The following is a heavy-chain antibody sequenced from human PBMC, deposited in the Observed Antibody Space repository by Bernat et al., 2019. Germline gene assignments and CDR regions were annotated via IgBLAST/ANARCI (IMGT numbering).Heavy chain of an antibody. Sequence: EVQLVESGGGLVQPGGSLRLSCAASGFTFSSYWMHWVRQAPGKGLVWLSRINSDGSVTAYADSVKGRFTISRDNAKNTPYLQMNSLRAEDTAVYYCAKDGQLTPYFYYYMDVWGRGTTVTVSS. J-gene: IGHJ6*03. CDR1: GFTFSSYW. D-gene: IGHD3-10*01. CDR3: AKDGQLTPYFYYYMDV. CDR2: INSDGSVT. V-gene: IGHV3-74*01.